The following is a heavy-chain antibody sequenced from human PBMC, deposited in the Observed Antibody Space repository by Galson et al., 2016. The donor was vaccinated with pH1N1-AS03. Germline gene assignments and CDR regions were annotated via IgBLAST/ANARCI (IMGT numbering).Heavy chain of an antibody. CDR3: ARVESGNTYGYVALDV. J-gene: IGHJ6*02. CDR1: GFTLSDYY. Sequence: SLRLSCAASGFTLSDYYIYWVRQAPGQGLEWLSYISSSGRTIYYADSVKGRFTISRDNAKNSVDLQMNSLRGEDTAVYYCARVESGNTYGYVALDVWGLGTTVTVSS. D-gene: IGHD5-18*01. V-gene: IGHV3-11*01. CDR2: ISSSGRTI.